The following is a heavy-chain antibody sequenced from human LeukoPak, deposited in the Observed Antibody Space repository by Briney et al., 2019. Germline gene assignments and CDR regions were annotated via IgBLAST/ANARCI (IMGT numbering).Heavy chain of an antibody. D-gene: IGHD1-26*01. CDR2: ISTTGDKT. CDR3: AKGGSGTYYDRFDC. CDR1: GFTFSTYV. V-gene: IGHV3-23*01. Sequence: GGSLRLSCAASGFTFSTYVVGWVRPAPGKGLEWVSVISTTGDKTFYADSVKGRFTISRDNSKNTLSLQMNSLRVEDTAIYYCAKGGSGTYYDRFDCWGQGTLVTVSS. J-gene: IGHJ4*02.